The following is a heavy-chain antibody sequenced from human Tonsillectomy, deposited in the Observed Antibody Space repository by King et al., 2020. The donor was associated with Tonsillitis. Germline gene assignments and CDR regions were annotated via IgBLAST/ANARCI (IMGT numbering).Heavy chain of an antibody. CDR3: ATSGIAVAGVDY. Sequence: VQLVESGGGVVQPGRSLRLSCAASGFTFSSYAMHWVRQAPGKGLEWVAVISYDGSNKNYADSVKGRFTISRDNSKNTLYLQMNSLRAEDTAVYYCATSGIAVAGVDYWGQGTLVTVSS. J-gene: IGHJ4*02. CDR2: ISYDGSNK. D-gene: IGHD6-19*01. V-gene: IGHV3-30*01. CDR1: GFTFSSYA.